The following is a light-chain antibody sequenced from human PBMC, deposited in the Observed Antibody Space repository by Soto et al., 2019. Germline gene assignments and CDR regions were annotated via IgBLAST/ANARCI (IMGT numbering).Light chain of an antibody. CDR2: GAS. CDR1: QSVSSSY. V-gene: IGKV3-20*01. Sequence: EIVLTQSPGTLSLSPGERVTLSCRASQSVSSSYLAWYQQKPGQAPRLLIYGASSRATGIPDRFSGSGSGTDFTLTISRLEPEAFAVYYCQQYGSSLPWTFGQGTKV. CDR3: QQYGSSLPWT. J-gene: IGKJ1*01.